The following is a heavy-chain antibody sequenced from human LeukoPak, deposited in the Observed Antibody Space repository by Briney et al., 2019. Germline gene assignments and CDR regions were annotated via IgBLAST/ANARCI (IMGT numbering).Heavy chain of an antibody. CDR1: GYTFTSYA. CDR2: INAGNGNT. Sequence: ASVKVSCKASGYTFTSYAMHWVRQAPGQRLEWMGWINAGNGNTKYSQKFQGRVTITRDTSASTAYMELSSLRSEDTAVYYCARYDDGSWFGVFDYWGQGTLVTVSS. CDR3: ARYDDGSWFGVFDY. V-gene: IGHV1-3*01. J-gene: IGHJ4*02. D-gene: IGHD6-13*01.